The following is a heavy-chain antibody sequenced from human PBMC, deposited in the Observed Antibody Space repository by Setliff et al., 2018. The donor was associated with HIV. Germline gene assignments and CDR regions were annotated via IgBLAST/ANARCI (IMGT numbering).Heavy chain of an antibody. D-gene: IGHD3-10*01. J-gene: IGHJ5*02. CDR1: GFTFSPYW. CDR3: ASSGSGSYINWFGP. Sequence: GGSLRLSCAASGFTFSPYWMHWVRQAPGKGLVWVSRINSDGTSTTYADSVKGRFTISRDNAKNTLYLQMNSLRAEDTAVYYCASSGSGSYINWFGPWGQGTLVTVSS. V-gene: IGHV3-74*03. CDR2: INSDGTST.